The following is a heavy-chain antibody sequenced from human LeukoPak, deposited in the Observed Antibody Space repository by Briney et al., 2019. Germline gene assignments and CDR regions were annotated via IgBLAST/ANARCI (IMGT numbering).Heavy chain of an antibody. V-gene: IGHV3-33*01. J-gene: IGHJ4*02. CDR1: GFTFSSYG. CDR3: ARDRGPYGDYQAGY. Sequence: GRSLRLSCAASGFTFSSYGMHWVRQAPGKGLEWVAVIWYDGSNKYYADSVKGRFTISRDNSKNTLYLQMNSLRAEDTAVYYCARDRGPYGDYQAGYWGQGTLVTVSS. CDR2: IWYDGSNK. D-gene: IGHD4-17*01.